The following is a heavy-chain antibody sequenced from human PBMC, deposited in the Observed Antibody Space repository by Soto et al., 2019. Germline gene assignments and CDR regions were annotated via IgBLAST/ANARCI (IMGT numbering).Heavy chain of an antibody. V-gene: IGHV3-23*01. D-gene: IGHD3-22*01. CDR1: GFTFSSYA. CDR3: ASLGGVVVVITNYYGMDV. CDR2: ISGRGGST. Sequence: EVQLLESGGGLVQPGGSLRLSCAASGFTFSSYAMSWVRQAPGKGLEWVAAISGRGGSTYYADSVKGRFTISRDNSKNTLYLQMNSLRAEDTAVYYCASLGGVVVVITNYYGMDVWGQGTTVTVSS. J-gene: IGHJ6*02.